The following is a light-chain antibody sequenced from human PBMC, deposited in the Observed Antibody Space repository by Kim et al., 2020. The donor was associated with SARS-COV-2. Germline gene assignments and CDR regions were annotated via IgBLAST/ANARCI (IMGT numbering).Light chain of an antibody. V-gene: IGLV6-57*02. CDR2: DDD. CDR3: QSCDNNIWV. CDR1: SGSIAGNY. Sequence: NFMLTQPHSVSESPGKTVIISCTGSSGSIAGNYVQWYQQRPGSAPTTVIYDDDQRPSGVPDRFSGSIDSSSTSASLTISGLKTEDEADYYCQSCDNNIWVFGGGTQLTVL. J-gene: IGLJ3*02.